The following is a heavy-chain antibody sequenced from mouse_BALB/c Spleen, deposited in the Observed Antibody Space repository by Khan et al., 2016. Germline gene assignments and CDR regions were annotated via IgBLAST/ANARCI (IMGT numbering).Heavy chain of an antibody. CDR1: DYTFTSYW. CDR2: INPSTGYT. CDR3: ASDGNYWFAY. D-gene: IGHD2-1*01. V-gene: IGHV1-7*01. J-gene: IGHJ3*01. Sequence: QVQLQQSGAELAKPGASVKMSCKASDYTFTSYWMHWVKQRPGQGLEWIGYINPSTGYTEYNQKFKDKATLTADKSSSTAYMQLSSLTSEDSAVYYCASDGNYWFAYWGQGTLVTVSA.